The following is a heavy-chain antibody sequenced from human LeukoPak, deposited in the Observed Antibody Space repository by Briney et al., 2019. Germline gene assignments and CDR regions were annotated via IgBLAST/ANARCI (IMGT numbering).Heavy chain of an antibody. Sequence: GGSLRLSCAASGFTFSSYAMHWVRQAPGKGLEWVAVISYDGSNKYYADSVKGRFTISRDNPKNTLYLQMNSLRAEDTAVYYCARAEQPSSTYYYDSSAPGYWGQGTLVTVSS. CDR1: GFTFSSYA. CDR2: ISYDGSNK. D-gene: IGHD3-22*01. J-gene: IGHJ4*02. CDR3: ARAEQPSSTYYYDSSAPGY. V-gene: IGHV3-30-3*01.